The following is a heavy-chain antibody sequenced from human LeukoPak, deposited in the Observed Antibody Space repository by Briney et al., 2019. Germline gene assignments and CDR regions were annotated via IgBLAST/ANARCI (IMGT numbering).Heavy chain of an antibody. V-gene: IGHV4-39*07. CDR1: GGSISSSSYY. CDR2: IYYSGST. D-gene: IGHD1-26*01. Sequence: SETLSLTCTVSGGSISSSSYYWGWIRQPPGKGLEWIGSIYYSGSTYYNPSLKSRVTISVDTSKNQFSLKLSSVTAADTAVYYCAKNSGSYSFDYWGQGTLVTVSS. CDR3: AKNSGSYSFDY. J-gene: IGHJ4*02.